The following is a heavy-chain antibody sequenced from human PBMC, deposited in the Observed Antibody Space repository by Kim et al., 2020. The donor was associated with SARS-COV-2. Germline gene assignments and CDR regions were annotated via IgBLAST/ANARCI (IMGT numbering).Heavy chain of an antibody. CDR2: INPSGGST. V-gene: IGHV1-46*01. J-gene: IGHJ6*02. CDR3: ARDTDWGGYYYGMDV. D-gene: IGHD7-27*01. Sequence: ASVKVSCKASGYTFTSYYMHWVRQAPGQGLEWMGIINPSGGSTSYAQKFQGRVTMTRDTSTSTVYMELSSLRSEDTDVYYCARDTDWGGYYYGMDVWGQGTTVTVSS. CDR1: GYTFTSYY.